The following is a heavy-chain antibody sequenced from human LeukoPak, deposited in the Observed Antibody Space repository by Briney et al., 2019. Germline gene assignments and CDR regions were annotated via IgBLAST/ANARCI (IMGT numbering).Heavy chain of an antibody. Sequence: QPGGSLRLSCAASGFTFCSYAMSWVRQAPGKGLEWVSAISGSGGSTYYADSVKGRFTISRDNAKNSLYLQMNSLRADDTAVYYCARFAAGGPYYYYMDVWGKGTTVTVSS. CDR2: ISGSGGST. D-gene: IGHD3-10*01. J-gene: IGHJ6*03. CDR1: GFTFCSYA. CDR3: ARFAAGGPYYYYMDV. V-gene: IGHV3-23*01.